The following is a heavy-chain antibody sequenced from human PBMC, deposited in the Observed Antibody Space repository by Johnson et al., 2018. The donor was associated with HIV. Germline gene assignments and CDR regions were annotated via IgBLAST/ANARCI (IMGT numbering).Heavy chain of an antibody. V-gene: IGHV3-13*01. CDR3: ARWNGARAAFDI. Sequence: EVQLVESGGGLVQPGGSLRLSCAASGFTFSSYDMHWVRQATGKGLEWVSAIGTAGDTYYSGSAKGRFTIYRENAKNYLYIQMNSLRDKDTAVYYCARWNGARAAFDIWGQGTMVTVSS. CDR1: GFTFSSYD. J-gene: IGHJ3*02. D-gene: IGHD1-1*01. CDR2: IGTAGDT.